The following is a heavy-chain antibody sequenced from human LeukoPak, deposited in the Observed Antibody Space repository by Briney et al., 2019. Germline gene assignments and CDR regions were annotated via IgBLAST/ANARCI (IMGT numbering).Heavy chain of an antibody. J-gene: IGHJ4*02. V-gene: IGHV4-59*05. CDR2: IYYSGST. D-gene: IGHD6-19*01. Sequence: GSLRLSCAASGFTVSSNYMSWVRQAPGKGLEWIGSIYYSGSTYYNPSLKSRVTISVDTSKNQFSLKLSSVTAADTAVYYCASPRMSVADTGAIDYWGQGTLVTVSS. CDR3: ASPRMSVADTGAIDY. CDR1: GFTVSSNY.